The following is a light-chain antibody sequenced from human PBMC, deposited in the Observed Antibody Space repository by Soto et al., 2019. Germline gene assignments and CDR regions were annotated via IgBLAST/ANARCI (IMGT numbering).Light chain of an antibody. Sequence: DIQMTQSPSALSASVGDRVTIICRASQSISTQLAWYQQKPGMAPKLLISGAFSLESGVPSRFSGSGSGTEFALTISSLQPDDFTTYYRQQYYYYSTFGQGTKVDTK. CDR2: GAF. J-gene: IGKJ1*01. CDR3: QQYYYYST. V-gene: IGKV1-5*02. CDR1: QSISTQ.